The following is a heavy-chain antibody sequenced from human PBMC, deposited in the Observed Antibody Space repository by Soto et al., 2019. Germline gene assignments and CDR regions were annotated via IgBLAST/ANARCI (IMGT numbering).Heavy chain of an antibody. CDR3: AKEVYCGAGGCPYGGGNFDY. CDR1: GFTFNNYA. Sequence: EVQLLESGGGLVQPGGSLRLPCAASGFTFNNYAMSWVRQAPGKGLEWVSAISGSGGGTFYADSVKGRFTISRDNSKNTLYLQMDSLRGEETAVYYCAKEVYCGAGGCPYGGGNFDYWGQGTLVTVAS. V-gene: IGHV3-23*01. D-gene: IGHD2-21*01. CDR2: ISGSGGGT. J-gene: IGHJ4*02.